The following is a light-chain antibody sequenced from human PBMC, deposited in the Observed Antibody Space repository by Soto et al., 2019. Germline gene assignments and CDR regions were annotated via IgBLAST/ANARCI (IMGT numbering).Light chain of an antibody. CDR3: LQYGSSPFT. J-gene: IGKJ4*01. CDR1: QSVSRNF. V-gene: IGKV3-20*01. Sequence: ENLLTQSPGTLPLSPGEEATLSCRASQSVSRNFLAWYQQRPGQAPRLLIHGASSRVNGIPDRFSGSGFGTDFTLTISRLEPEDFAEYYCLQYGSSPFTFGGGTRVTIK. CDR2: GAS.